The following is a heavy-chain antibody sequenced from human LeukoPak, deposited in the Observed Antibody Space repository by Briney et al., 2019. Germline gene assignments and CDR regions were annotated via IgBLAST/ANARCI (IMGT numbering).Heavy chain of an antibody. D-gene: IGHD3-9*01. Sequence: TGGSLRLSCAASGFTFSSYWMSWVRQAPGKGLEWVANIKQDGSEKYYVDSVKGRFTISRDNAKNSLYLQMNSLRAEDTAVYYCARGILRYFDWSFDYWGQGTLVTVSS. CDR3: ARGILRYFDWSFDY. CDR2: IKQDGSEK. V-gene: IGHV3-7*01. J-gene: IGHJ4*02. CDR1: GFTFSSYW.